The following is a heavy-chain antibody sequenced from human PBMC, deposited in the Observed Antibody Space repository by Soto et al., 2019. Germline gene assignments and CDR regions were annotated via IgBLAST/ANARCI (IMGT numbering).Heavy chain of an antibody. J-gene: IGHJ4*02. V-gene: IGHV3-11*01. Sequence: PGGSLRLSCAASGFIFSDYYMSWIRQAPGKGLEWVAYISSGGTTISYADSVKGRFTISRDNAKNSLYLQMIKLRAEDTATYYCARVYDSSGYYYSPHYYSDYWGQGTLVTVSS. D-gene: IGHD3-22*01. CDR2: ISSGGTTI. CDR3: ARVYDSSGYYYSPHYYSDY. CDR1: GFIFSDYY.